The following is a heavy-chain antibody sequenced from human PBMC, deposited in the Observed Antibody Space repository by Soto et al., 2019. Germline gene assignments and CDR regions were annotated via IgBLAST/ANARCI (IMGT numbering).Heavy chain of an antibody. CDR2: INHSGST. CDR1: GGSFSGYY. Sequence: QVQLQQWGAGLLKPSETLSLTCAVYGGSFSGYYWSWIRQPPGKGLEWIGEINHSGSTNYNPSLKSGVTISVDTSKNQCALKLRSVTAADTAVYYCARNYYDSSGWGYGMDVWGQGTTVTVSS. J-gene: IGHJ6*02. V-gene: IGHV4-34*01. D-gene: IGHD3-22*01. CDR3: ARNYYDSSGWGYGMDV.